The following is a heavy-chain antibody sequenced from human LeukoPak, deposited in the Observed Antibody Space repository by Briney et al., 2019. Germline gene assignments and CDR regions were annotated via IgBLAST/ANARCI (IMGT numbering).Heavy chain of an antibody. CDR1: GYTFTSYG. CDR3: AREVRYYGSGRSYYGMDV. Sequence: ASVKVSCKASGYTFTSYGISWVRQAPGQGLEWMGWISAYNGNTNYAQKLQGRVTMTTDTSTSTAYMELRSLRSDDTAVYYCAREVRYYGSGRSYYGMDVWGQGTTVTASS. J-gene: IGHJ6*02. CDR2: ISAYNGNT. V-gene: IGHV1-18*01. D-gene: IGHD3-10*01.